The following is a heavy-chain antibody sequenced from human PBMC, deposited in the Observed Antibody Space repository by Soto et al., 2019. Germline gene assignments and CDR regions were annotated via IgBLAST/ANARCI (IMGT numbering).Heavy chain of an antibody. V-gene: IGHV3-30*18. J-gene: IGHJ4*02. CDR1: AFTFSSYG. Sequence: ESGGGVVQPGRSLRLSCAASAFTFSSYGMHWVRQAPGKGLEWVAVISHDGGNKYYADSVKGRFTISRDNSKDTLYLQMNSLRAEDTALYYCAKETYSGPLDYWGQGTLVTVSS. CDR3: AKETYSGPLDY. CDR2: ISHDGGNK. D-gene: IGHD2-15*01.